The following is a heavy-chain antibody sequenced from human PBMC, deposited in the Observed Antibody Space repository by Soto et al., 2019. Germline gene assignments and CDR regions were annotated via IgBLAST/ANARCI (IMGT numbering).Heavy chain of an antibody. Sequence: GGSLRLSCAASGFTFNHAWMSWVRQAPGKGLEWVGRIRSKASGEATEYAAPVKGRFTISRDDSEKTVFLQMNSLKSEDTAVYYCTTGATYGVPGAFDMWGQGTMVTVSS. CDR1: GFTFNHAW. CDR3: TTGATYGVPGAFDM. D-gene: IGHD3-10*01. J-gene: IGHJ3*02. V-gene: IGHV3-15*01. CDR2: IRSKASGEAT.